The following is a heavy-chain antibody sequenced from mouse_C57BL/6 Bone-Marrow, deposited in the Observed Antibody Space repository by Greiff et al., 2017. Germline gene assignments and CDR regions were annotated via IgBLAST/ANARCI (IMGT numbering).Heavy chain of an antibody. V-gene: IGHV1-42*01. CDR1: GYSFTGYY. CDR3: ASLYYGSSYFWFAY. J-gene: IGHJ3*01. D-gene: IGHD1-1*01. Sequence: VQLKQSGPELVKPGASVKISCKASGYSFTGYYMNWVKQSPEKSLEWIGEINPSTGGTTYNQKFKAKATLTVDKSSSTAYMQLKSLTSEDSAVYYCASLYYGSSYFWFAYWGQGTLVTVSA. CDR2: INPSTGGT.